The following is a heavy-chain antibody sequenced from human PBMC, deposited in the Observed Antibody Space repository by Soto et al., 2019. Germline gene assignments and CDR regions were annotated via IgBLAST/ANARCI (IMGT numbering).Heavy chain of an antibody. CDR3: ARQRGYCSGGSCYMERTDY. J-gene: IGHJ4*02. V-gene: IGHV3-21*01. D-gene: IGHD2-15*01. CDR2: ISSSSSYI. Sequence: GGSLRLSCAASGFTFSSYSMNWVRQAPGKGLEWVSSISSSSSYIYYADSVKGRFTISRDNAKNSLYLQMNSLRAEDTAVYYCARQRGYCSGGSCYMERTDYWGQGTLVTVSS. CDR1: GFTFSSYS.